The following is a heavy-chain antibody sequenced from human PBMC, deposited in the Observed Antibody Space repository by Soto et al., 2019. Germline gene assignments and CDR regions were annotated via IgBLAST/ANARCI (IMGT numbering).Heavy chain of an antibody. D-gene: IGHD3-22*01. J-gene: IGHJ6*02. CDR1: GYTFTSYY. Sequence: ASVKVSCKASGYTFTSYYMRWVRQAPGQGLEWMGIINPSGGSTSYAQKFQGRVTMTRDTSTSTVYMELSSLRSEDTAVYYCARDRGYYDSSGYYFVKPSYYYGMDVWGQGTTVTVSS. V-gene: IGHV1-46*01. CDR2: INPSGGST. CDR3: ARDRGYYDSSGYYFVKPSYYYGMDV.